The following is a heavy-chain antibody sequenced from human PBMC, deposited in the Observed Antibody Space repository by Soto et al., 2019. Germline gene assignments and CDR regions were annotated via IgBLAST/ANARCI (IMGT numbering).Heavy chain of an antibody. CDR3: ARVSGSGSYYTYYFDY. Sequence: GASVKVSCKASGGTFSSYAISWVRQAPGQGLEWMGGIIPIFGTANYAQKFQGRVTITADESTSTAYMELSSLRSEDTAVYYCARVSGSGSYYTYYFDYWGQGTLVTVSS. V-gene: IGHV1-69*13. J-gene: IGHJ4*02. D-gene: IGHD3-10*01. CDR2: IIPIFGTA. CDR1: GGTFSSYA.